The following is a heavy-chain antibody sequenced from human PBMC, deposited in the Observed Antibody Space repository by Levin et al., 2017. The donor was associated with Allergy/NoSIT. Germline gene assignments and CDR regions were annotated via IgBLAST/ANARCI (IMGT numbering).Heavy chain of an antibody. Sequence: PGESLKISCAASGFIFSSYAMTWVRQAPGQGLEWVAGISGSDGNTYYADSVKGRFTISRDNSKNTLYLQMKSLRAEDTAVYYCAKRYFGDWYYGLDAWGQGTTVTVSS. D-gene: IGHD3-10*01. CDR3: AKRYFGDWYYGLDA. V-gene: IGHV3-23*01. CDR2: ISGSDGNT. CDR1: GFIFSSYA. J-gene: IGHJ6*02.